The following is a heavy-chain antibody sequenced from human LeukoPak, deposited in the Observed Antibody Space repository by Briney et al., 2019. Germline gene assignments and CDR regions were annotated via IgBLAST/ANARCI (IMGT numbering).Heavy chain of an antibody. D-gene: IGHD1-26*01. CDR3: ARGGSGSYPQPGLY. Sequence: SVNVSCKASGYTLTVYYMHWVRQAPGQGLEWMGWIDPNSGGTNYAQKFQGRVAMTRDTSISTAYMELSRLRSDDTAVYYCARGGSGSYPQPGLYWGQGTLVTVSS. V-gene: IGHV1-2*02. CDR2: IDPNSGGT. J-gene: IGHJ4*02. CDR1: GYTLTVYY.